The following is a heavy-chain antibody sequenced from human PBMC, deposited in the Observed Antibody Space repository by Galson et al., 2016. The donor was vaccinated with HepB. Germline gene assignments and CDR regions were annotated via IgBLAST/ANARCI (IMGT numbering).Heavy chain of an antibody. Sequence: SLRLSCAASGFSFSSCGMQWVRQAPGKGLEWVTVIAAGGNIQFYADSVKGRFIVSRDNSKNTLDLQMNSLRPEDTAVYFCVKEFSYDHCYFHLWGGGTVVTVS. CDR2: IAAGGNIQ. D-gene: IGHD3-3*01. J-gene: IGHJ2*01. V-gene: IGHV3-30*18. CDR1: GFSFSSCG. CDR3: VKEFSYDHCYFHL.